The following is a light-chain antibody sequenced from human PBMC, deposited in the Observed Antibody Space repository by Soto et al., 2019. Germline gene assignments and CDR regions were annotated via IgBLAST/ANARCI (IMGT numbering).Light chain of an antibody. CDR3: QQSYTTTRLT. Sequence: DIPMTQSPSSLSASVGDRVSITCRARQSITSYLNWYQQKPGKAPKILIYAASNLQSGVPSRFSGSVSGTDFTLTISSLQPEDFATYYCQQSYTTTRLTFGGGTNVEIK. J-gene: IGKJ4*01. CDR1: QSITSY. V-gene: IGKV1-39*01. CDR2: AAS.